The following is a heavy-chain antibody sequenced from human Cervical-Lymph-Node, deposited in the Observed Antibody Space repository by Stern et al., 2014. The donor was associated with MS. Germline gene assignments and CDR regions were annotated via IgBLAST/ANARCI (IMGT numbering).Heavy chain of an antibody. Sequence: QVQLVQSGAEVKKPGSSVKVSCRASGGTFGSFAVHWVRQAPGQGLEWMGGIIPIFGTANYAQRFQGRVTITADDSTTTAYMELNSLTSDDTAVYFCTREAIGHSGTFDFWGQGTLVTVSS. D-gene: IGHD5-12*01. CDR1: GGTFGSFA. CDR3: TREAIGHSGTFDF. J-gene: IGHJ4*02. CDR2: IIPIFGTA. V-gene: IGHV1-69*01.